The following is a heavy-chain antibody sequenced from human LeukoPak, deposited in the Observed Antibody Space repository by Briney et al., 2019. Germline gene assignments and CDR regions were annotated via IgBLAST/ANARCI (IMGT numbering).Heavy chain of an antibody. V-gene: IGHV3-23*01. D-gene: IGHD5-18*01. CDR3: AKKEYSYYLDY. CDR2: VSGSGGST. J-gene: IGHJ4*02. Sequence: GSLRLSCAASGFTFSSYAMTWVRQAPGKGLEWVSAVSGSGGSTYYADSVKGRFTISRDNSKNTLYLQMNSLRAEDTAVYYCAKKEYSYYLDYWGQGTLVTVSS. CDR1: GFTFSSYA.